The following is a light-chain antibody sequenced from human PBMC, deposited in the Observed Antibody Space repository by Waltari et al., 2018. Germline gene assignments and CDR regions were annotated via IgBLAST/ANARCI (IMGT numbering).Light chain of an antibody. V-gene: IGKV3-20*01. CDR2: GAS. J-gene: IGKJ2*01. Sequence: EIVLTQSPGTLSWSPGERATLPCRASQSVSSSDLAWYQQKPGQAPRLLIYGASSRATGIPDRFSGSGSGTDFTLTISRLEPEDFAVYYCQQYGSSPYTFGQGTKLEIK. CDR1: QSVSSSD. CDR3: QQYGSSPYT.